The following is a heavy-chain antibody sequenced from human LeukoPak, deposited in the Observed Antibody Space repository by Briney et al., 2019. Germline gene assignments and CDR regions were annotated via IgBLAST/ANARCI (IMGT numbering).Heavy chain of an antibody. J-gene: IGHJ4*02. CDR2: ISSSGSTI. D-gene: IGHD1-1*01. V-gene: IGHV3-48*03. CDR1: GFTFSSYE. Sequence: PGGSLRLSCAASGFTFSSYEVNWVRQAPGKGLEWVSYISSSGSTIYYADFVKGRFTISRDNAKNSLHLQMNSLRAEDTAVYYCARGERRLDYWGQGTLVTVSS. CDR3: ARGERRLDY.